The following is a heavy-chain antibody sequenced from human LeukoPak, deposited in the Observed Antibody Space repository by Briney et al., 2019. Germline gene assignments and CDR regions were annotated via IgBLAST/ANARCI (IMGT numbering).Heavy chain of an antibody. CDR1: GGSFSGYY. D-gene: IGHD2-2*01. Sequence: SETLSLTCAVYGGSFSGYYWSWIRQPPGKGLEWIGEINHSGSTNYNPSLKSRVTISVDTSKNQFSLKLSSVTAADTAVYYCARAFVVVPAAHFDYWGQGTLVTVSS. CDR3: ARAFVVVPAAHFDY. V-gene: IGHV4-34*01. CDR2: INHSGST. J-gene: IGHJ4*02.